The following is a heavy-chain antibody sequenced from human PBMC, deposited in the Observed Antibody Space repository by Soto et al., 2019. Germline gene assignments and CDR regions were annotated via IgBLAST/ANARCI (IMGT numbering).Heavy chain of an antibody. J-gene: IGHJ5*02. D-gene: IGHD6-6*01. Sequence: ASVKVSCKASGYTFIGYYMHWVRQAPGQGLEWMGWINPNSGATNYAQKFQGRVTMTGDTSSSTVYMELSRLRSDDTAVYYCARDLDLEYTTSSFWFGPWGQGTLVTV. V-gene: IGHV1-2*02. CDR3: ARDLDLEYTTSSFWFGP. CDR1: GYTFIGYY. CDR2: INPNSGAT.